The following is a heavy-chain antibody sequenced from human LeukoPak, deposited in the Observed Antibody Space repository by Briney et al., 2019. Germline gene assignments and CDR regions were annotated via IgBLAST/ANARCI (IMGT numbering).Heavy chain of an antibody. D-gene: IGHD5-24*01. Sequence: SVTVSFTASGGTFISYAISWVRQAPGQGLEWMGGIIPIFGTANYAQKFQGRVTITADESTSTAYMELSSLRSEDTAVYYCAREGRWLQLSYFDYWGQGTLVTVSS. CDR1: GGTFISYA. J-gene: IGHJ4*02. CDR3: AREGRWLQLSYFDY. V-gene: IGHV1-69*13. CDR2: IIPIFGTA.